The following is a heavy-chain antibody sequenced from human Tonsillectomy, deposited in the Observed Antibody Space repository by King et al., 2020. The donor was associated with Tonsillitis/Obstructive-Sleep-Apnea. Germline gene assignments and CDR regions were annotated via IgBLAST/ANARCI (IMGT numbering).Heavy chain of an antibody. D-gene: IGHD2-2*01. CDR1: GFTFSSYA. CDR3: ARDGNSLVVPAMNLYYYYYMDV. J-gene: IGHJ6*03. Sequence: VQLVESGGGVVQPGRSLRLSCAASGFTFSSYAMHWVRQAPGKGLEWVAVISYDGSNKYYADSVKGRFTISRDNSKNTLYLQMNSLRAEDTAVYYCARDGNSLVVPAMNLYYYYYMDVWGKGTTVTVS. CDR2: ISYDGSNK. V-gene: IGHV3-30*01.